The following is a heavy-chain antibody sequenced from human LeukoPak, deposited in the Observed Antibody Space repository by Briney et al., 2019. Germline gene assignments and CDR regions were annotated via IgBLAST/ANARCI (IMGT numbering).Heavy chain of an antibody. CDR3: ARVATVTTRAWFDP. CDR1: GGTFSSYA. CDR2: IIPIFGTA. D-gene: IGHD4-17*01. J-gene: IGHJ5*02. V-gene: IGHV1-69*06. Sequence: EASVKVSCKASGGTFSSYAISWGRQAPGQGLEWMGGIIPIFGTANYAQKFQGRVTITADKSTSTAYMELSSLRSEDTAVYYCARVATVTTRAWFDPWGQGTLVTVSS.